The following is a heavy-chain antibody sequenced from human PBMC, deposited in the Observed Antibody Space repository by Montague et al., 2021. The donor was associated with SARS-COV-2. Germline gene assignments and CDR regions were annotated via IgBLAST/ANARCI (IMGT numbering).Heavy chain of an antibody. Sequence: PALVKPTQTLTLTCAVSGFSLTTSGVAVGWIRQPPRKALEWLALIFWDDDKRYSPSLGSRLTISKDTPKNQVVLTVTNMDPVDTATYYCVHRHPPEAGGSYHYFDYWGQGALVTVSS. V-gene: IGHV2-5*02. J-gene: IGHJ4*02. D-gene: IGHD1-26*01. CDR3: VHRHPPEAGGSYHYFDY. CDR2: IFWDDDK. CDR1: GFSLTTSGVA.